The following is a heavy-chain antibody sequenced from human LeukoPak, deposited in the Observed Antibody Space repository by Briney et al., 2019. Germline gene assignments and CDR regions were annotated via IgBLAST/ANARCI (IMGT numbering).Heavy chain of an antibody. CDR1: GDSFTSYW. CDR2: IEPSDSYT. J-gene: IGHJ3*02. CDR3: APPHLGAAGPPRDAFDI. Sequence: GASLKTSCKGSGDSFTSYWSSWVRQIPGKGLEWMGRIEPSDSYTNYSPSFQGHVTISADKSISPAYLQWSSLTASDTAMYYCAPPHLGAAGPPRDAFDIWAQGTMVTVSS. D-gene: IGHD6-13*01. V-gene: IGHV5-10-1*01.